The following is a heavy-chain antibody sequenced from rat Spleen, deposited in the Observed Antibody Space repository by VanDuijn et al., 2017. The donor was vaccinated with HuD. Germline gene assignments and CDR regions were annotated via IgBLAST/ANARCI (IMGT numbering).Heavy chain of an antibody. CDR1: GFSLTSYN. D-gene: IGHD1-4*01. CDR3: ARITTRDVMDA. Sequence: QVQLMESGPGLVQPSETLSLTCTVSGFSLTSYNVHWVRQPTGKGLEWMGVIWTGGSTDYNSALKSRLSISRDTSKSQVFLKMNSLQTEDTATYYCARITTRDVMDAWGQGASVTVSS. J-gene: IGHJ4*01. V-gene: IGHV2-30*01. CDR2: IWTGGST.